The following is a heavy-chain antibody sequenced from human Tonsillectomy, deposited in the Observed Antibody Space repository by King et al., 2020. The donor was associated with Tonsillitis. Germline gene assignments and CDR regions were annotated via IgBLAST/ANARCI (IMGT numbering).Heavy chain of an antibody. CDR2: ISYDGSNK. Sequence: VQLVESGGGVVQPGRSLRLSCAASGFTFNSYGMHWVRQAPGKGLEWVAIISYDGSNKYYADSVKGRFTISRDNSKNTLYLQMNSLRGEDTAVYYCARGGSFVLVETTRAGSSDYWGQGTLVTVSS. J-gene: IGHJ4*02. CDR3: ARGGSFVLVETTRAGSSDY. D-gene: IGHD1-26*01. CDR1: GFTFNSYG. V-gene: IGHV3-30-3*01.